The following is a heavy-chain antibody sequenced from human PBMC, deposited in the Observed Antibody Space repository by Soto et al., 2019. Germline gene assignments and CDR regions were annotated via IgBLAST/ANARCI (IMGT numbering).Heavy chain of an antibody. J-gene: IGHJ6*02. V-gene: IGHV1-69*01. CDR3: ARYLVDAEKDYYYYGMDV. CDR2: IIPIFGTA. Sequence: QVQLVQSGAAVKKPGSSVKVSCKASGGTFSSYAISWVRQAPGQGLEWMGVIIPIFGTANYAQKFQGRVTITADDSTSTADMELSILGSEDTAVYYCARYLVDAEKDYYYYGMDVWGQGTTVTVSS. CDR1: GGTFSSYA. D-gene: IGHD2-8*01.